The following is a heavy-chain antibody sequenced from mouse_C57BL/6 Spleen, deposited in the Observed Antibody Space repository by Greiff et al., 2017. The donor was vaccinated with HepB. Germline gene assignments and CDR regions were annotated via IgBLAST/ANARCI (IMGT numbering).Heavy chain of an antibody. CDR1: GFTFSDYG. V-gene: IGHV5-17*01. CDR2: ISSGSSTI. J-gene: IGHJ4*01. Sequence: EVKLMESGGGLVKPGGSLKLSCAASGFTFSDYGMHWVRQAPEKGLEWVAYISSGSSTIYYADTVKGRFTISRDNAKNTLFLQMTSLRSEDTAMYYCARKFTVVNAMDYWGQGTSVTVSS. D-gene: IGHD1-1*01. CDR3: ARKFTVVNAMDY.